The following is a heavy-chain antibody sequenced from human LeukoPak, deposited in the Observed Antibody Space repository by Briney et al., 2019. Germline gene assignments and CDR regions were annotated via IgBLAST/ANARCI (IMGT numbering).Heavy chain of an antibody. Sequence: GGSLRLSCAASGFTFSSYAMHWVRQAPGKGLEWVAVISYDGSNKYYADSVKGRFTISRDNSKNTLYLQMNSLRAEDTAVYYCARVPYYDFWSGLVGRYGKDVWGQGTTVTVSS. V-gene: IGHV3-30*04. J-gene: IGHJ6*02. D-gene: IGHD3-3*01. CDR1: GFTFSSYA. CDR3: ARVPYYDFWSGLVGRYGKDV. CDR2: ISYDGSNK.